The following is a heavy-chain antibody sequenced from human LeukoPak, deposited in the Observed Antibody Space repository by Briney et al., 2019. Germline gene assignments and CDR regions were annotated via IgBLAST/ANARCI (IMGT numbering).Heavy chain of an antibody. J-gene: IGHJ4*02. V-gene: IGHV3-7*04. Sequence: GGSLRLSCVAFGFPFSSYWMTWVRQAPGKGLEWVANIKQDGSKKSYVDSVKGRFTISRDNAKNSLYLQMNSLRAEDTAIYYCTRVGYIDEGIDYWGQGTLVTVSS. D-gene: IGHD5-24*01. CDR1: GFPFSSYW. CDR3: TRVGYIDEGIDY. CDR2: IKQDGSKK.